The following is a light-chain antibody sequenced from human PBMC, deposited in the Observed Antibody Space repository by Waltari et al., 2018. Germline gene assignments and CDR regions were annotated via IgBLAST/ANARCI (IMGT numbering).Light chain of an antibody. Sequence: DLQMTQSPSTLSASVGDRVTITCRASQTISSGLAWYPQKPGKAPKLLIYKASSLESGVPSRFSGSGYGTEFTLTISSLQPDDFATYYCQQYNSHPLTFGGGTKVEIK. V-gene: IGKV1-5*03. J-gene: IGKJ4*01. CDR2: KAS. CDR1: QTISSG. CDR3: QQYNSHPLT.